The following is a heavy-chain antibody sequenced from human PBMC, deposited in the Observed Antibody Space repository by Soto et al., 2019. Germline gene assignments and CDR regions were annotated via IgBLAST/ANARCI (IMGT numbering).Heavy chain of an antibody. Sequence: QVQLVQSGAEVKKPGASVKVSCKASGYTFTSSDINWVRQATGQGLEWLGWMNPNSGNTGYAQKFQGRITLTRSTSINTAYLELSSLSSDDSAVYYCARGASHWGQGTLVTVSS. V-gene: IGHV1-8*01. CDR1: GYTFTSSD. CDR2: MNPNSGNT. CDR3: ARGASH. J-gene: IGHJ4*02.